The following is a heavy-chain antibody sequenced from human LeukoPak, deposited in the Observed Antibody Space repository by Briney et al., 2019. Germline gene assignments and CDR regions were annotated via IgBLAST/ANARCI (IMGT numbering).Heavy chain of an antibody. D-gene: IGHD3-22*01. CDR1: GFTFSSYG. V-gene: IGHV3-30*02. Sequence: PGGSLRLSCAASGFTFSSYGMHWVRQAPGKGLEWVAFIRYDGSNKYYADSVKGRFTISRDNSKNTLYLQMNSLRAEDTAVYYCARNSGYYYLLDYWGQGTLVTVSS. J-gene: IGHJ4*02. CDR3: ARNSGYYYLLDY. CDR2: IRYDGSNK.